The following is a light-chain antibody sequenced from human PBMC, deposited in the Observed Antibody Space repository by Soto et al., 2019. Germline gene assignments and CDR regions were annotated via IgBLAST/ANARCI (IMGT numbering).Light chain of an antibody. CDR2: EVN. V-gene: IGLV2-23*02. Sequence: AGMSEPAAKSVYLGQSSTIYCTGTSSDVGSYNLVSWYQQHPGKAPKLMIYEVNKRPSGVSNRFSGSKSGNTASLTISGLQAEDEADYYCCSYAGSPYVFGTGTKVTVL. CDR1: SSDVGSYNL. J-gene: IGLJ1*01. CDR3: CSYAGSPYV.